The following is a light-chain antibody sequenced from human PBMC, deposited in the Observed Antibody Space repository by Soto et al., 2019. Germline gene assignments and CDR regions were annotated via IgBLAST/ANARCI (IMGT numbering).Light chain of an antibody. J-gene: IGKJ5*01. Sequence: DVQMTQSPSSLSASIGDTVTVSCRASEDISDYLNWYQQTPGKPPKLLIYAASTLQSGVSSRFSGHGSGTDFSLTITNLQPEDFATYFCQRSLSKFNFGQGTRLEIK. V-gene: IGKV1-39*01. CDR3: QRSLSKFN. CDR1: EDISDY. CDR2: AAS.